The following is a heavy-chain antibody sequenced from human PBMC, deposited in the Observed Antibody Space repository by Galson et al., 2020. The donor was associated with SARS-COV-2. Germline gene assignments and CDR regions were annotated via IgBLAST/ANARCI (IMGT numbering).Heavy chain of an antibody. J-gene: IGHJ3*02. CDR3: VRDDDSSGMGSFDI. CDR1: GFDFSSYD. CDR2: VGVTNKI. D-gene: IGHD3-22*01. V-gene: IGHV3-13*01. Sequence: GGSLRLSCAASGFDFSSYDMHWVRQVTGKGLEWVSAVGVTNKISYADSVRGRFTVSRENAKNSLYLQMNSLRAGDTAVYYCVRDDDSSGMGSFDIWGQGTVVTVSS.